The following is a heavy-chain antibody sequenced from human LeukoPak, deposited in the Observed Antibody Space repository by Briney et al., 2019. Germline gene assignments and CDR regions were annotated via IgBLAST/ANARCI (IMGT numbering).Heavy chain of an antibody. CDR1: GGTFSSYA. CDR3: ASPVSVVPAATYAFDI. D-gene: IGHD2-2*01. CDR2: IIPIFGTA. Sequence: RASVKVSCKASGGTFSSYAISWVRQAPGQGLEWMGGIIPIFGTANYAQKFQGRVTITTDESTSTAYMELSSLRSEDTAVYYCASPVSVVPAATYAFDIWGQGTMVTVSS. J-gene: IGHJ3*02. V-gene: IGHV1-69*05.